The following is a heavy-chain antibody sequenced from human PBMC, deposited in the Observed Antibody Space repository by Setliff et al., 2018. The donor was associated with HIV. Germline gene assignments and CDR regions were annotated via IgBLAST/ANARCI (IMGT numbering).Heavy chain of an antibody. CDR3: ARVPTSSWYVTTQRTKEYFQQ. D-gene: IGHD6-13*01. J-gene: IGHJ1*01. Sequence: ASVKVSCKTSGYTFTKYGITWVRQAPGQGLEWMGWISANNGNTNYAQKFQGRVTMTTDTSTRTAYMELGNLRSDDTAVYYCARVPTSSWYVTTQRTKEYFQQWGQGTLVTVSS. CDR1: GYTFTKYG. V-gene: IGHV1-18*01. CDR2: ISANNGNT.